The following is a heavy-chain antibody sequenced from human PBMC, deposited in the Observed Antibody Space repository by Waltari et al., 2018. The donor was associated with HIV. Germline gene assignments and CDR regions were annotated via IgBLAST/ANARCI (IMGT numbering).Heavy chain of an antibody. CDR1: GFTFSSYG. V-gene: IGHV3-33*01. D-gene: IGHD2-8*01. J-gene: IGHJ6*02. CDR2: IWYDGSNK. CDR3: ARDLTNPGYYGMDV. Sequence: LSCAASGFTFSSYGMHWVRQAPGKGLEWVAVIWYDGSNKYYADSVKGRFTISRDNSKNTLYLQMNSLRAEDTAVYYCARDLTNPGYYGMDVWGQGTTVTVSS.